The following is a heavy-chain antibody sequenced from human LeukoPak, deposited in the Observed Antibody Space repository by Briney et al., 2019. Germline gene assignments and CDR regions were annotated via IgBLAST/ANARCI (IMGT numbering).Heavy chain of an antibody. CDR1: GGSFSGYY. J-gene: IGHJ5*02. V-gene: IGHV4-34*01. CDR3: AKVSYYDSSALADP. D-gene: IGHD3-22*01. CDR2: INHSGST. Sequence: SETLSLTCAVYGGSFSGYYWSWIRQPPGKGLEWIGEINHSGSTNYNPSLKSRVTISVDTSKNQFSLKLSSVTAADTAVYYCAKVSYYDSSALADPWGQGTLVTVSS.